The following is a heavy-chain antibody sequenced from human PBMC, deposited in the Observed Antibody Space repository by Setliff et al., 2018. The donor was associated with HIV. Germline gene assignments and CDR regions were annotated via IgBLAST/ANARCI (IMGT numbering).Heavy chain of an antibody. CDR1: GFPFSSYA. D-gene: IGHD1-26*01. V-gene: IGHV3-33*08. CDR2: IWYDGSNK. Sequence: GGSLRLSCAASGFPFSSYAMHWVRQAPGKGLEWVAIIWYDGSNKYYADSVKGRFTISRDNSKNTLYLQMNSLRAEDTAVYYCARDDGRSLFLDYWGQGTLVTSPQ. J-gene: IGHJ4*02. CDR3: ARDDGRSLFLDY.